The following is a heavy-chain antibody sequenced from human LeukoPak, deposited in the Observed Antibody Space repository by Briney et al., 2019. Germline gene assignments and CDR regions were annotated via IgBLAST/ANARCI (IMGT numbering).Heavy chain of an antibody. D-gene: IGHD6-13*01. CDR1: GFTFSSYG. CDR2: ISYDGSNK. Sequence: HPGRSLRLSCAASGFTFSSYGMHWVRQAPGKGLEWVAVISYDGSNKYYADSVKGRFTISRDNSKNTLYLQMNSLRAEDTAVYYCAKDRGSSWRRIDYWGQGTLVTVSS. CDR3: AKDRGSSWRRIDY. V-gene: IGHV3-30*18. J-gene: IGHJ4*02.